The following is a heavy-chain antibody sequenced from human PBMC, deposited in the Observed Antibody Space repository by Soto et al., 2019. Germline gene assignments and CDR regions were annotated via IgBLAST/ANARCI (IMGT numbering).Heavy chain of an antibody. Sequence: EVQLVESGGGLVQPGGSLRLSCAASGFTFSIYSMNWVRQAPGKGLEWVSYISPSSDTRYYADSLKGRFTISRDNANNSLYLQMNSLRAEDTAVYYCARERGSGWPTNTIAYWGQGALVAVSS. D-gene: IGHD6-19*01. V-gene: IGHV3-48*04. CDR3: ARERGSGWPTNTIAY. J-gene: IGHJ4*02. CDR1: GFTFSIYS. CDR2: ISPSSDTR.